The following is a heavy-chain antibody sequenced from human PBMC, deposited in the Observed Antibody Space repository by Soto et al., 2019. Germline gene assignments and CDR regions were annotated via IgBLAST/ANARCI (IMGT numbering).Heavy chain of an antibody. V-gene: IGHV1-18*01. D-gene: IGHD1-1*01. J-gene: IGHJ4*02. CDR3: ARGRYGDY. CDR1: GYTFTSYG. Sequence: QVHLVQSGAEVKKPGASVKVSCKASGYTFTSYGITWVRQAPGQGLEWMGWISAHNGNTDYAQKLQGRVIVTRDTSTSTAYMGLRRLRSDDTAVYYCARGRYGDYWGQGALVTVSS. CDR2: ISAHNGNT.